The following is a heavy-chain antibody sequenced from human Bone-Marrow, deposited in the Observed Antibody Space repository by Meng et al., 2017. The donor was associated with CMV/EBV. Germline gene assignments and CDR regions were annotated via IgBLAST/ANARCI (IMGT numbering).Heavy chain of an antibody. Sequence: ASVKVSCKASGYTFTDYHMHWVRQAPGQGPEWMGWVNPRNGGIKYAQRFLDRVTMTRDTSTATAHMELRSLRLDDTAVYYCAKSMNDFWTGYYPLFDQWGQGTRVTGYS. CDR1: GYTFTDYH. J-gene: IGHJ4*02. V-gene: IGHV1-2*02. CDR2: VNPRNGGI. D-gene: IGHD3/OR15-3a*01. CDR3: AKSMNDFWTGYYPLFDQ.